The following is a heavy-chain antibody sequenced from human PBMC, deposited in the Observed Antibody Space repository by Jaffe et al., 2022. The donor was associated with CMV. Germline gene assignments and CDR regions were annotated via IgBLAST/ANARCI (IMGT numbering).Heavy chain of an antibody. J-gene: IGHJ4*02. CDR2: IIPILGIA. CDR1: GGTFSSYA. CDR3: ARDPVTYSRGYSYESDY. Sequence: QVQLVQSGAEVKKPGSSVKVSCKASGGTFSSYAISWVRQAPGQGLEWMGRIIPILGIANYAQKFQGRVTITADKSTSTAYMELSSLRSEDTAVYYCARDPVTYSRGYSYESDYWGQGTLVTVSS. D-gene: IGHD5-18*01. V-gene: IGHV1-69*09.